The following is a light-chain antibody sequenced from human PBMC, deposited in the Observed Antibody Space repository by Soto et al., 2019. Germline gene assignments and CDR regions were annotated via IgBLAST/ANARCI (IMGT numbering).Light chain of an antibody. Sequence: DIVMTQTPLSSPVTLGQPAYISCRSNQSLVHSDGNTYLSWLQQRPGQPPRLLIYEISNRLSGVPDRFSGSGAGTDFTLKISRVEAEDVGVYYCMQAILFPLFGQGTLEIK. CDR1: QSLVHSDGNTY. CDR3: MQAILFPL. V-gene: IGKV2-24*01. J-gene: IGKJ5*01. CDR2: EIS.